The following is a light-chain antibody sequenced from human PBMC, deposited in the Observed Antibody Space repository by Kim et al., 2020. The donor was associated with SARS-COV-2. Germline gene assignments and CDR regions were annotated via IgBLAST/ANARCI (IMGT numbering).Light chain of an antibody. J-gene: IGLJ1*01. CDR3: GSYVGNNNFV. CDR1: SSDVGGYNY. Sequence: QSRTTSTTGTSSDVGGYNYVSWYQHHPGKAPKLMIYEVTKRPSGVPDRFSGSKSGNTASLTVSGLQAEDEADYYCGSYVGNNNFVFGTGTKVTVL. CDR2: EVT. V-gene: IGLV2-8*01.